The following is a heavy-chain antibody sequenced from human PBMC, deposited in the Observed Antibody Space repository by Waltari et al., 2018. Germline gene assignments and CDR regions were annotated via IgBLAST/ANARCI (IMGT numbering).Heavy chain of an antibody. CDR1: GFTISNAW. J-gene: IGHJ4*02. CDR3: TREVSGSHVY. D-gene: IGHD1-26*01. Sequence: EEQLVDSGGDLVKPGGSLRLSCAASGFTISNAWINWVRQVREKGLEWVGHIKSKAKGGTTDYAAPVKGRFTISRDDSKNTLYLQMSSLKIEDTAVYYCTREVSGSHVYWGQGTQVTVSS. V-gene: IGHV3-15*01. CDR2: IKSKAKGGTT.